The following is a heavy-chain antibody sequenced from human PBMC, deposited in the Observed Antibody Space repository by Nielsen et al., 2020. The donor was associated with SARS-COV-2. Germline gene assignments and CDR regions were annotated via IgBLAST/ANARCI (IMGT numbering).Heavy chain of an antibody. CDR1: GYTFPGYY. D-gene: IGHD6-13*01. V-gene: IGHV1-2*05. CDR2: INPNSGGT. CDR3: ARGRGVAAAGAEYFQH. Sequence: ASVKVSCKASGYTFPGYYMLWVRQAPGQGLEWMGRINPNSGGTNYAQKFQGRVTMTRDTSISTAYMELSRLRFDDTGVYYCARGRGVAAAGAEYFQHWGQGTLVTVSS. J-gene: IGHJ1*01.